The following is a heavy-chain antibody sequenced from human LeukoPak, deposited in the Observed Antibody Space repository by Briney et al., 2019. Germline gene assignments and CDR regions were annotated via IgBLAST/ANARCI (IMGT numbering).Heavy chain of an antibody. CDR1: EFSLNGSGVG. CDR3: AHTGSAHGDDWFDP. CDR2: ISRDDDK. D-gene: IGHD7-27*01. Sequence: ASGPTLVKPTETLTLTCTFSEFSLNGSGVGVGWIRQPPGKALEWLALISRDDDKRYSPSLKTRLTITKDTSKNQVALTLTNVGPVDAATYYCAHTGSAHGDDWFDPWGQGTLVTVSS. J-gene: IGHJ5*02. V-gene: IGHV2-5*02.